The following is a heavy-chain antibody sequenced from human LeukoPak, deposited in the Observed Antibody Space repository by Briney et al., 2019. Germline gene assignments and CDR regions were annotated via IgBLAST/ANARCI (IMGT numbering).Heavy chain of an antibody. CDR2: VRQQGTEN. CDR1: GFTVSNSW. V-gene: IGHV3-7*05. J-gene: IGHJ4*02. CDR3: ARGGQPGGFDY. Sequence: GGSLRLSCAASGFTVSNSWMTWVRQAPGKGLEWVANVRQQGTENDYVDSVRGRFTISRDNAKNALYLQMNSLRAEDTAAYYCARGGQPGGFDYWGQGTLVTVSS. D-gene: IGHD2-2*01.